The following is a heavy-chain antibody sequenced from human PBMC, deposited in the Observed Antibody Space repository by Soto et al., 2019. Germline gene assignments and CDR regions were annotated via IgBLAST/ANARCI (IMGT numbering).Heavy chain of an antibody. V-gene: IGHV3-72*01. CDR3: VRASRSVTTHFDY. CDR1: GLTFSDHY. Sequence: EVQLVESGGVLVQPGGSLRLSCVASGLTFSDHYMDWVRQAPGKGLEWVGRSRNKAKSYTTDYAASVKGRFTISRDDSKSSVYLQMNSLETEDTAVYYCVRASRSVTTHFDYWGQGTLVTVSS. D-gene: IGHD4-4*01. CDR2: SRNKAKSYTT. J-gene: IGHJ4*02.